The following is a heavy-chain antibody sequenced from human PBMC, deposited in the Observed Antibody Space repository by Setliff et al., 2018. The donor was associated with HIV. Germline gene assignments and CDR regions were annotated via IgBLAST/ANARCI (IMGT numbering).Heavy chain of an antibody. D-gene: IGHD3-9*01. V-gene: IGHV5-51*01. CDR2: IYPGDSDV. Sequence: ESLKISCQGSGYSFASHWIAWVRQKPGKGLEWMGIIYPGDSDVRYSPSFRGQVTISADTSISTVSLQWNTLEASDTAMYFCARGIGFTRRYDAFDILAQGAMVTVSS. J-gene: IGHJ3*02. CDR3: ARGIGFTRRYDAFDI. CDR1: GYSFASHW.